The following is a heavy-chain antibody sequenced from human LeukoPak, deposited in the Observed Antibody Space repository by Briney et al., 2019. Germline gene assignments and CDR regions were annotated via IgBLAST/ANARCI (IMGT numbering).Heavy chain of an antibody. J-gene: IGHJ4*02. D-gene: IGHD4-17*01. Sequence: GGSLRLSCAASGFTFSSYAMHWVRQAPGKGLEWVAVISYDGSNKYYADSVKGRFTISRDNSKNTLYLQMNSLRAEDTAVYYCARDDTYGDYVQRGLDYWGQGTLVTVSS. CDR1: GFTFSSYA. CDR2: ISYDGSNK. CDR3: ARDDTYGDYVQRGLDY. V-gene: IGHV3-30-3*01.